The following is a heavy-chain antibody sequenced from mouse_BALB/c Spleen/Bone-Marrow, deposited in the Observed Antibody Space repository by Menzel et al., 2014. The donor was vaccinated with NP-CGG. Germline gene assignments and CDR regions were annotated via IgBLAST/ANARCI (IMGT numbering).Heavy chain of an antibody. Sequence: SEAELVKPGASVKLSCTASGFNIKDTYMHWVKQRPEQGLEWIGRIDPANGNTKYDPKFQGKATITADTSSNTAYLQLSSLTSEDTAVYYCARTAPENFDYWGQGTTLTVSS. CDR1: GFNIKDTY. J-gene: IGHJ2*01. CDR2: IDPANGNT. CDR3: ARTAPENFDY. D-gene: IGHD1-2*01. V-gene: IGHV14-3*02.